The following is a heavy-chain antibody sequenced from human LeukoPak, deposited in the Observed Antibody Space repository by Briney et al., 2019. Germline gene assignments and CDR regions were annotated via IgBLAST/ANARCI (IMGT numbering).Heavy chain of an antibody. CDR2: ISVSGGST. CDR1: GFTFSSYA. CDR3: AKDPRPYYYDRGFFDY. J-gene: IGHJ4*02. V-gene: IGHV3-23*01. Sequence: GGSLRLSCAASGFTFSSYAMSWVRQAPGKGLEWVSAISVSGGSTYYAVSVKCRFTISRHNSKTTLYLQMNCLRAEHTAVYYCAKDPRPYYYDRGFFDYWGQGTLVTVSS. D-gene: IGHD3-22*01.